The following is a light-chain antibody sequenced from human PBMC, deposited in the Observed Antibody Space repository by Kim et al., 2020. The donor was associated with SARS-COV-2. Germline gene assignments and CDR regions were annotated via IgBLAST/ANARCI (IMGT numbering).Light chain of an antibody. V-gene: IGLV3-19*01. Sequence: ALGQTVRIKCQGDSLRSYYATGYQQKPGKAPIVVIYGKNNRPSGIPDRFSGSSSGNTASLTITGTQAGDEADYYCNSRDSNDNVVFGGGTQLTVL. CDR2: GKN. CDR1: SLRSYY. CDR3: NSRDSNDNVV. J-gene: IGLJ2*01.